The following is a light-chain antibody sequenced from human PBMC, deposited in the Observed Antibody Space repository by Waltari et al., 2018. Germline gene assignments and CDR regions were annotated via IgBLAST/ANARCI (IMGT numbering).Light chain of an antibody. CDR2: YDD. Sequence: QSVLTQPPSVSEAPRQRVTISCSGSSSNIGNNAVNWYQQLPGKAPKLLIYYDDLLPSGGSDRFSGSKSGTSASLAISGLQSEYEADYYCAAWDDSLSGWVFGGGTKLTVL. CDR1: SSNIGNNA. V-gene: IGLV1-36*01. CDR3: AAWDDSLSGWV. J-gene: IGLJ3*02.